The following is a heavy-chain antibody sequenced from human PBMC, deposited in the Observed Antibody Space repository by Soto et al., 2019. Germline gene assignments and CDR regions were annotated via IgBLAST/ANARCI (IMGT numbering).Heavy chain of an antibody. J-gene: IGHJ4*02. Sequence: PGGSLRLSCAASGFTFSSYAMSWVRQAPGKGLEWVSAISGSGGSTYYADSVKGRFTISRDNSKNTLYLQMNSLRAEDTAVYYCAKISGSYYRGPVDYWGQGTLVTVSS. D-gene: IGHD1-26*01. CDR2: ISGSGGST. V-gene: IGHV3-23*01. CDR1: GFTFSSYA. CDR3: AKISGSYYRGPVDY.